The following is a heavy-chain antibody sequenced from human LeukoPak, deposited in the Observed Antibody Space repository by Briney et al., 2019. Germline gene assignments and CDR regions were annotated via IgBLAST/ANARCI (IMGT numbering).Heavy chain of an antibody. CDR1: GGSISSSFYY. CDR3: ARHHGP. V-gene: IGHV4-39*01. Sequence: SETLSLTCTVSGGSISSSFYYWGWIRQPPGKGLEWIGSIYHSGSTYYNPSLKSRVTISVDTSRNQFSLNLSSVTAADTAVYYCARHHGPWGQGTLVAVSS. CDR2: IYHSGST. D-gene: IGHD4-17*01. J-gene: IGHJ5*02.